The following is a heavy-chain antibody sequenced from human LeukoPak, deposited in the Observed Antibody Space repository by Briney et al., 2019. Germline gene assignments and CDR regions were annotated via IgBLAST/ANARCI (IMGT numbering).Heavy chain of an antibody. CDR2: IWYDGSNK. Sequence: GRSLRLSCAASGFTFSSYGMHWVRQAPGKGLEWVAVIWYDGSNKYYADSVKGRFTISRDNSKNTLYLQMNSLRAEDTAVYYCAKDAFVGATKLDYRGPGTLVTVSS. D-gene: IGHD1-26*01. CDR1: GFTFSSYG. J-gene: IGHJ4*02. CDR3: AKDAFVGATKLDY. V-gene: IGHV3-33*06.